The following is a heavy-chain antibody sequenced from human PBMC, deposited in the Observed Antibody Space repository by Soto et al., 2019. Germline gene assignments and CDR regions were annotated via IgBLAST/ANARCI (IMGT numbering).Heavy chain of an antibody. CDR1: MLRGSG. J-gene: IGHJ6*02. CDR2: ISYDGSNK. D-gene: IGHD5-18*01. Sequence: MLRGSGVHCVNQEQDRGLGWVAVISYDGSNKYYADSVKGRFTISRDNSKNTLYLQMNSLRAEDTAVYYCAKDEFSISRGYSDCDHSYRLDLRGEGSTVTGS. V-gene: IGHV3-30*18. CDR3: AKDEFSISRGYSDCDHSYRLDL.